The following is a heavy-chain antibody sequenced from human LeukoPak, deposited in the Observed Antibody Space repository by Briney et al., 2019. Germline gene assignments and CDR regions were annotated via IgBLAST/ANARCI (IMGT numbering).Heavy chain of an antibody. Sequence: SETLSLTCAVYGGSFSGYYWSWIRQPPGKGLEWIGEINHSGSTNYNPSLKSRVTISVDTSKNQFSLKLSSVTAADTAVYYCTRHPRKYYYDSSGYHNWFDPWGQGTLVTVSS. J-gene: IGHJ5*02. CDR3: TRHPRKYYYDSSGYHNWFDP. CDR2: INHSGST. D-gene: IGHD3-22*01. V-gene: IGHV4-34*01. CDR1: GGSFSGYY.